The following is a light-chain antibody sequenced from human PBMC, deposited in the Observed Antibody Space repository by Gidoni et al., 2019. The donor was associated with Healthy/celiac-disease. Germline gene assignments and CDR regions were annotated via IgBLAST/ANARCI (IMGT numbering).Light chain of an antibody. V-gene: IGKV1-NL1*01. CDR1: QGISNS. J-gene: IGKJ1*01. CDR2: AAS. CDR3: QQYYSTPRT. Sequence: DIQMTQSPSSLSASVGDRVTITCRASQGISNSVAWYQQKPGKAPKLLLYAASRLESGVQSRFSGSGSGTDYTLTISSLQPEDFATYYCQQYYSTPRTFGQGTKVEIK.